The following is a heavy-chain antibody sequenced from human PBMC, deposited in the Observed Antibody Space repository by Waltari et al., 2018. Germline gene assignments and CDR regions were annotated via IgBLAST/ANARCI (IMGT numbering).Heavy chain of an antibody. CDR3: ARMSYYYYYMDV. Sequence: QVQLQESGPGLVKPSETLSLTCTVSGGSISSYYWSWIRQPPGKGLEWIGYIYYSGSTNYNPSLKSRVTISVDTSKNQFSLKLSSVTAADTAVYYCARMSYYYYYMDVWGKGTTVTVSS. CDR1: GGSISSYY. CDR2: IYYSGST. J-gene: IGHJ6*03. V-gene: IGHV4-59*01.